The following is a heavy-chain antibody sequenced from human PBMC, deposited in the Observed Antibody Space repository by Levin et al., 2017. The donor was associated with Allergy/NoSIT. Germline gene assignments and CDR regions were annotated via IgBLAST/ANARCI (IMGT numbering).Heavy chain of an antibody. Sequence: GGSLRLSCAASGFTFSSYAMHWVRQAPGKGLEWVAVISYDGSNKYYADSVKGRFTISRDNSKNTLYLQMNSLRAEDTAVYYCAREYCSGGSCYPEPYFDYWGQGTLVTVSS. CDR1: GFTFSSYA. D-gene: IGHD2-15*01. CDR2: ISYDGSNK. V-gene: IGHV3-30-3*01. CDR3: AREYCSGGSCYPEPYFDY. J-gene: IGHJ4*02.